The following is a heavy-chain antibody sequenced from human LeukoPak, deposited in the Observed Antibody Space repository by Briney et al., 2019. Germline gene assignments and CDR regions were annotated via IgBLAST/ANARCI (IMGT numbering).Heavy chain of an antibody. D-gene: IGHD7-27*01. V-gene: IGHV3-7*03. CDR3: ARAYWGSVDY. CDR2: INQDGGER. CDR1: GFTSSSYW. J-gene: IGHJ4*02. Sequence: GGSLRLSCAASGFTSSSYWMSWVRQAPGKGLEWVANINQDGGERYYVDSMKGRFTISRDNPKKSLFLQINGLTDQDTAVYYCARAYWGSVDYWGQGTLVTVSS.